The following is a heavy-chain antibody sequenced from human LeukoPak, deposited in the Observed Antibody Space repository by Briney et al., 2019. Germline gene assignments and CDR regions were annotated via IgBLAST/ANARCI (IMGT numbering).Heavy chain of an antibody. J-gene: IGHJ4*02. D-gene: IGHD3-10*01. CDR1: GYTFTSYD. Sequence: ASVKVSYKASGYTFTSYDIKWVRQATGQGLEWTGWMNPNSGNTGYAQKFQGRVTITRNTSISTAYMELSSLRSEDTAVYYCARGQSSDGYGSGPDFDYWGQGTLVTVSS. CDR3: ARGQSSDGYGSGPDFDY. CDR2: MNPNSGNT. V-gene: IGHV1-8*01.